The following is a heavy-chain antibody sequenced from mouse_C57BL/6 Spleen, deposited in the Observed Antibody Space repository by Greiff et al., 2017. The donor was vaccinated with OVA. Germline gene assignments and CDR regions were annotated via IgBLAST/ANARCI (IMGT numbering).Heavy chain of an antibody. CDR2: IYPSDSET. V-gene: IGHV1-61*01. CDR3: ARGYDGYYGY. CDR1: GYTFTSYW. J-gene: IGHJ2*01. Sequence: VQLQQPGAELVRPGSSVKLSCKASGYTFTSYWMDWVKQRPGQGLEWIGNIYPSDSETHYNQKFKDKATLTVDKSSSTAYMQLSSLTSEDSAVYYCARGYDGYYGYWGQGTTLTVSS. D-gene: IGHD2-3*01.